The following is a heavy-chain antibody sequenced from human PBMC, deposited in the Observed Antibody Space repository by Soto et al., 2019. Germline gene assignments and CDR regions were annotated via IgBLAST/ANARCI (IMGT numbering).Heavy chain of an antibody. J-gene: IGHJ4*02. CDR1: GYPFTTYA. Sequence: QVQLVQSGAEVKKPGASVKVSCKASGYPFTTYAIHWVRQAPGQSLEWMGWISTDNGNTKYSQKIQGRLTITRDTAAATAYMELSSLRSEDTAVYYCARDRRGAAGLPLDYWGQGTLVTVSS. D-gene: IGHD6-13*01. CDR3: ARDRRGAAGLPLDY. CDR2: ISTDNGNT. V-gene: IGHV1-3*04.